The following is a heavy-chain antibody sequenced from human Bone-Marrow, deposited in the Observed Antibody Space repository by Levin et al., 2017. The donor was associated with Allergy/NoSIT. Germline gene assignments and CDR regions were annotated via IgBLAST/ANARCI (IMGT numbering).Heavy chain of an antibody. CDR1: GFTVSRNY. J-gene: IGHJ4*02. CDR2: IYSGGDT. CDR3: ATSPTAGY. Sequence: GGSLRLSCAASGFTVSRNYMSWVRQAPGKGLEGVSIIYSGGDTYYSDSVKGRFTISRDSSKNTLYLQMNSLIAEDTAVYYCATSPTAGYWGQGTLVTVSS. V-gene: IGHV3-53*01.